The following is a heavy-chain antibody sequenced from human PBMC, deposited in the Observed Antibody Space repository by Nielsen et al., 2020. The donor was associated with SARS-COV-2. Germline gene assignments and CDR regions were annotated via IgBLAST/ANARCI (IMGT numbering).Heavy chain of an antibody. CDR1: GFTFDDYA. D-gene: IGHD5-12*01. CDR3: AKDVVGYDSHGMDV. J-gene: IGHJ6*02. CDR2: ISWNSGSI. Sequence: SLKISCAASGFTFDDYAMHWVRQAPGKGLEWVSGISWNSGSIGYADSVKGRFTISRYNAKNSLYLQMNSLRAEDTALYCFAKDVVGYDSHGMDVWGQGTTVTVSS. V-gene: IGHV3-9*01.